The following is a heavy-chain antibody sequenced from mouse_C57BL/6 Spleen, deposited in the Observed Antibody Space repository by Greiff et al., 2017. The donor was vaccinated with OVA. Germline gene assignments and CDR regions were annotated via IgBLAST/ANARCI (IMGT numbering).Heavy chain of an antibody. J-gene: IGHJ4*01. V-gene: IGHV1-76*01. CDR2: IYPGSGNT. CDR1: GYTFTDYY. CDR3: ARLGSSYAMDY. Sequence: VHLVESGAELVRPGASVKLSCKASGYTFTDYYINWVKQRPGQGLEWIARIYPGSGNTYYNEKFKGKATLTAEKSSSTAYMQLSSLTSEDSAVYFCARLGSSYAMDYWGQGTSVTVSS. D-gene: IGHD1-1*01.